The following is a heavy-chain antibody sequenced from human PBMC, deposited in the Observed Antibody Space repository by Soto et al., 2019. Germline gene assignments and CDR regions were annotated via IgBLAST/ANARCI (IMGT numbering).Heavy chain of an antibody. CDR3: AREGLLWFGEPQPY. V-gene: IGHV3-7*01. Sequence: GGSLRLSCAASGFTFSSYWMSWVRQAPGKGLEWVANIKQDGSEKYYVDSVKGRFTISRDNAKNSLYLQMNSLRAEDTAVYYCAREGLLWFGEPQPYWGQGTLVTVSS. CDR2: IKQDGSEK. CDR1: GFTFSSYW. D-gene: IGHD3-10*01. J-gene: IGHJ4*02.